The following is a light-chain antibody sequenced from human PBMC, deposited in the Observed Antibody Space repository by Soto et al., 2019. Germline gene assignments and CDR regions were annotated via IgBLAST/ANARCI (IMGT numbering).Light chain of an antibody. Sequence: QSVLTQPPSVSGAPGQRVTISCTGSSSNIGAGYDVHWYQQLPGTAPKLLIYGNSNRPSGVPDRFSGSKSGTSASLAITKLQAEDEADYYCQSYDSSLSVGFGGGPKLTVL. V-gene: IGLV1-40*01. CDR1: SSNIGAGYD. J-gene: IGLJ2*01. CDR3: QSYDSSLSVG. CDR2: GNS.